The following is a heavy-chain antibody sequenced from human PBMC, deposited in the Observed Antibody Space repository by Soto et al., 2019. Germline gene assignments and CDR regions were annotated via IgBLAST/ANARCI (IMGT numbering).Heavy chain of an antibody. CDR3: ARGITGTTSVY. V-gene: IGHV3-30*03. CDR1: GFTFSSYG. CDR2: ISYDGSNK. D-gene: IGHD1-20*01. Sequence: VGSLRLSCAASGFTFSSYGMHWVRQAPGKGLEWVAVISYDGSNKYYADSVKGRFTISRDNSKNTLYLQMNSLRAEDTGVYYCARGITGTTSVYWGQGTLVTVSS. J-gene: IGHJ4*02.